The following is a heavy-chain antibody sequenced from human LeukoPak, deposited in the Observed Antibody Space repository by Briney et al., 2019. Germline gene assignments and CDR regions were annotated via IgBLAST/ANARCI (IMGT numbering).Heavy chain of an antibody. CDR3: ARGLSYGKPRFDY. D-gene: IGHD1-26*01. J-gene: IGHJ4*02. Sequence: PSETLSLTCTVSGGSISSGSYYWSWIRQPAGKGLEWIGRIYTSGSTNYNPSLKSRVTISVDTSKNQFSLKLSSVTAADTAVYYCARGLSYGKPRFDYWGQGPLVTVSS. CDR2: IYTSGST. V-gene: IGHV4-61*02. CDR1: GGSISSGSYY.